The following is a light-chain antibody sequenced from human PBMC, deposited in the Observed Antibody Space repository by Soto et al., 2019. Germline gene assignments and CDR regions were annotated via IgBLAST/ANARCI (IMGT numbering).Light chain of an antibody. CDR2: VAS. CDR1: QGISSY. Sequence: DIQLTQSPSFLSASVGDRVTITCRASQGISSYLAWYQQKPGKDPKLLIYVASTLQSGVPSRFSGSRSGTEFTLTISSLQPEDFATYYCQQDNNYPLTFGGGTKVEIK. J-gene: IGKJ4*01. V-gene: IGKV1-9*01. CDR3: QQDNNYPLT.